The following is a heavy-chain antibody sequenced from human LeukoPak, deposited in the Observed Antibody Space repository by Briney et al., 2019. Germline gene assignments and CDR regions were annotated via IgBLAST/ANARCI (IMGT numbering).Heavy chain of an antibody. Sequence: ASVKVSCKASGYTFTSYNMHWVRQAPGQGVEWMGRINPSGGSTSYAQKFQGRVTMTRDTSTSTLYMELSSLRSEDTAVYYCARDPLGTETIWYYYYGMDVWGQGTTVTVSS. CDR2: INPSGGST. D-gene: IGHD4-11*01. J-gene: IGHJ6*02. V-gene: IGHV1-46*01. CDR1: GYTFTSYN. CDR3: ARDPLGTETIWYYYYGMDV.